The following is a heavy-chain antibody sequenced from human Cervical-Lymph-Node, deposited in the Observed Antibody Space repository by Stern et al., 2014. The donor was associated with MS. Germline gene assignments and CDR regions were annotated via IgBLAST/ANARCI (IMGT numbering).Heavy chain of an antibody. CDR1: GYVFTTFN. CDR3: ARNGAWGYSDL. V-gene: IGHV7-4-1*02. CDR2: INTNPGNP. D-gene: IGHD2-8*01. Sequence: VQLVESGSELRKPGASVKVSCEASGYVFTTFNINWVRQAPGQGLEWLGWINTNPGNPTYAPGFAGRFAFSLDTSVTTAYLQITNLKAEDTAVYYCARNGAWGYSDLWGRGTLVSVSS. J-gene: IGHJ2*01.